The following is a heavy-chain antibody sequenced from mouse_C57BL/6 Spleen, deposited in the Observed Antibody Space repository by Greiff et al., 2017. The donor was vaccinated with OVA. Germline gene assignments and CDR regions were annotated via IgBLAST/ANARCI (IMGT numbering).Heavy chain of an antibody. D-gene: IGHD1-1*01. CDR2: LDPSDSYT. V-gene: IGHV1-69*01. CDR3: ARLTTVVATDAMDY. CDR1: GYTFTSYW. J-gene: IGHJ4*01. Sequence: VQLQQPGAELVMPGASVKLSCKASGYTFTSYWMHWVKQRPGQGLEWIGELDPSDSYTNYNQKFKGKSTLTVDKSSSTAYMQLSSLTSEDSAVYYCARLTTVVATDAMDYWGQGTSVTVSS.